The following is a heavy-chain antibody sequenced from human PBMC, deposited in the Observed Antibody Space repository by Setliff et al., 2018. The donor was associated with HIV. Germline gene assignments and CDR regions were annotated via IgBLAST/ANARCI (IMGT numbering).Heavy chain of an antibody. Sequence: SETLSLTCTVSGVSISSGSYYWSWIRQSAGKGLEWIGNIYSSGSTNYNPSLKSRVTISVDTSTNHFSLKLSSVAAADTAVYYCARLVGYYRSDNANYYYMDVWGKGTTVTVSS. CDR2: IYSSGST. J-gene: IGHJ6*03. V-gene: IGHV4-61*09. CDR1: GVSISSGSYY. D-gene: IGHD3-16*02. CDR3: ARLVGYYRSDNANYYYMDV.